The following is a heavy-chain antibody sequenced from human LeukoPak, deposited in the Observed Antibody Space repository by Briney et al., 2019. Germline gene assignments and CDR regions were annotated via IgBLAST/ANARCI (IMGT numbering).Heavy chain of an antibody. CDR2: IYYSGST. CDR3: ARATVATRSFDY. CDR1: GGSIGSGGYY. V-gene: IGHV4-31*03. Sequence: SQTLSLTCTVSGGSIGSGGYYWSWIRQHPGKGLEWIGYIYYSGSTYYNPSLKSRVTISVDTSKNQFSLKLSSVTAADTAVYYCARATVATRSFDYWGQGTLVTVSS. J-gene: IGHJ4*02. D-gene: IGHD4-17*01.